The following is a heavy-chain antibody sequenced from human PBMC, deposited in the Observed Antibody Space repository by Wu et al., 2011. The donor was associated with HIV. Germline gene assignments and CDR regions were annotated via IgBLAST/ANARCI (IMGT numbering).Heavy chain of an antibody. CDR1: GGTFNSYG. J-gene: IGHJ4*02. Sequence: QVQLVQSGAAVKKPGSPMKVSCKASGGTFNSYGITWVRQAPGQGLEWMGGIIPIFGTANYAQKFQGRVTMTTDTSTSTAYMELRSLRSDDTAVYYCARGRWAGNSVGLCNDYWGQGTLVTVSS. D-gene: IGHD4-23*01. CDR3: ARGRWAGNSVGLCNDY. V-gene: IGHV1-69*05. CDR2: IIPIFGTA.